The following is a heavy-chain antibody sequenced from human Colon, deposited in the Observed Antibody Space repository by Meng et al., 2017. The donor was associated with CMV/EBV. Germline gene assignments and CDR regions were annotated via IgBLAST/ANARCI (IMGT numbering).Heavy chain of an antibody. Sequence: LTASGVAVAWSRQPPGKAPEWLGQFNGDGDRSYRASLQSRLTITRDTSKNDIVLTMTDMDPVDTATYYCVHEAAAVAGAFDFWGQGILVTVSS. D-gene: IGHD6-19*01. CDR1: LTASGVA. J-gene: IGHJ4*02. CDR2: FNGDGDR. V-gene: IGHV2-5*02. CDR3: VHEAAAVAGAFDF.